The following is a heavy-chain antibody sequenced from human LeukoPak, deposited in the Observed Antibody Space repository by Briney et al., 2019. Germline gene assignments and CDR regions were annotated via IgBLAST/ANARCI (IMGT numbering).Heavy chain of an antibody. Sequence: SETLSLTCTVSGGSISSYYWSWIRQPPGKGLEWIGYIYYSGSTNYNPSLKSRVTISVDTSKNQFSLKLSSVTAADTAVYYCARVITIFGVVPSWFDPWGQGTLVTVSS. J-gene: IGHJ5*02. CDR1: GGSISSYY. D-gene: IGHD3-3*01. V-gene: IGHV4-59*01. CDR3: ARVITIFGVVPSWFDP. CDR2: IYYSGST.